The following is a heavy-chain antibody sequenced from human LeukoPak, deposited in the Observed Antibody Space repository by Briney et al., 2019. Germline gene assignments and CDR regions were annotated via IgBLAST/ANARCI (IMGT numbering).Heavy chain of an antibody. V-gene: IGHV3-23*01. D-gene: IGHD3-16*01. CDR2: MSGSGGRT. CDR3: AKDYAVGSIDY. Sequence: GGSLRLSCAASGFTFNTYAMSWVRQAPGKGLEWVSAMSGSGGRTYYADSVKGRFTISRDNSKNTVSLQMESLRAEDTALYYCAKDYAVGSIDYWGQGTLVTVSS. J-gene: IGHJ4*02. CDR1: GFTFNTYA.